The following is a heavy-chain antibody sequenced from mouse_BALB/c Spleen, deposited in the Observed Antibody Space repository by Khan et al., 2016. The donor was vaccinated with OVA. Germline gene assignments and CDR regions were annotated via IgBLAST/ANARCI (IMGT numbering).Heavy chain of an antibody. V-gene: IGHV2-2*02. D-gene: IGHD2-14*01. CDR1: VFSLTSYG. CDR3: ARIFIGTTDYAMDY. CDR2: IWSGGST. J-gene: IGHJ4*01. Sequence: QIQLVQSGPGLVQPSQSLSITCTVSVFSLTSYGVHWVRQSPGKGLEWLGVIWSGGSTNYNAAFISRLSISKNNSKSQVFFKMNSLQANETAIYYCARIFIGTTDYAMDYWGKGISVT.